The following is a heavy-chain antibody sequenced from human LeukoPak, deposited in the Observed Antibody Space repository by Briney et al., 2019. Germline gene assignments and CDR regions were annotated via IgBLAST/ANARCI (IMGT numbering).Heavy chain of an antibody. J-gene: IGHJ4*02. CDR2: IYYSGTT. D-gene: IGHD5-12*01. CDR1: GGSISTYY. Sequence: SETLSPTCTVSGGSISTYYWSWIRQPPGEGLEWIGSIYYSGTTHSNPSLKSRVTISVDTSKNQFSLKLSSVTAADTAVYYCASATHGAYNFDYWGQGTLVTVSS. CDR3: ASATHGAYNFDY. V-gene: IGHV4-59*08.